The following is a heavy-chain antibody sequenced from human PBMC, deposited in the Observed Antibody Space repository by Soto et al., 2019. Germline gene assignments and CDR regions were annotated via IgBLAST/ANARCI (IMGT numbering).Heavy chain of an antibody. CDR3: AKASAIFHYYYYMDV. D-gene: IGHD3-3*01. Sequence: EVQLLESGGGLVQPGGSLRLSCAASGFTFSSYAMSWVRQAPGKGLEWVSAISGSGGSTYYADSVKGRFTISRDNSKNPLYLQMNSLRAEDTAVYYCAKASAIFHYYYYMDVWGKGTTVTVSS. CDR2: ISGSGGST. J-gene: IGHJ6*03. CDR1: GFTFSSYA. V-gene: IGHV3-23*01.